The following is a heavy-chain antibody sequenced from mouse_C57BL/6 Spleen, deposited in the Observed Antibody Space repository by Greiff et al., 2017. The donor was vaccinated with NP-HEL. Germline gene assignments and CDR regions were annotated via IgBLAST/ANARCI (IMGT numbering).Heavy chain of an antibody. D-gene: IGHD2-4*01. Sequence: QVQLQQSGAELVKPGASVKMSCKASGYTFTSYWITWVKQRPGQGLEWIGDIYPGSGSTNYNEKFKSKATLTVDTSSSTAYMQLSSLTSEDSAVYYCARGIWDYDEGVDYWGQGTTLTVSS. J-gene: IGHJ2*01. CDR3: ARGIWDYDEGVDY. V-gene: IGHV1-55*01. CDR1: GYTFTSYW. CDR2: IYPGSGST.